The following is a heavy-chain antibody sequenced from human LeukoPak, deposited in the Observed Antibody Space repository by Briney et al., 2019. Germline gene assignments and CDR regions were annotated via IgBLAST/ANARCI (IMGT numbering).Heavy chain of an antibody. CDR3: AGSGSAYYDFWSGYYHNHQLDY. V-gene: IGHV4-59*01. D-gene: IGHD3-3*01. Sequence: SETLSLTCTVSGGSISSYYWSWIRQPPGKGLEWIGYIHYSGSTNYNPSLKSRVTISVDTSKNQFSLKLSSVTAADTAVYYCAGSGSAYYDFWSGYYHNHQLDYWGQGTLVTVSS. J-gene: IGHJ4*02. CDR2: IHYSGST. CDR1: GGSISSYY.